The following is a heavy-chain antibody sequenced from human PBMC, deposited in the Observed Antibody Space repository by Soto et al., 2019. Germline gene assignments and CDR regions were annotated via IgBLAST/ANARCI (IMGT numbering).Heavy chain of an antibody. CDR2: IYHSGST. J-gene: IGHJ5*02. CDR1: SASVSSTNW. V-gene: IGHV4-4*02. CDR3: ATLPPRIELRILPIPT. Sequence: SETLSLTCAVSSASVSSTNWWSWVRQSPGKGLEWIGEIYHSGSTNYNPSLRGRVTISVDKSNNQFSLNMRYVTAADTAVYYCATLPPRIELRILPIPTWGQGTLVTVSS. D-gene: IGHD5-18*01.